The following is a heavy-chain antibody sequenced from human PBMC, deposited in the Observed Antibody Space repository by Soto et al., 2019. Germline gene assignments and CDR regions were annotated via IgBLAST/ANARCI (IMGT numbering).Heavy chain of an antibody. Sequence: QVQLQQWGAGLLKPSETLSLTCAVYGGSFSGYYWSWIRQPPGKGLECIGEINHSGSTNYNPSLKSRVTISVDTSKTQFSLKLSSVTAADTAVYYCARGSGWTAMGHYVDYWGQGTLVTVSS. CDR2: INHSGST. CDR3: ARGSGWTAMGHYVDY. CDR1: GGSFSGYY. V-gene: IGHV4-34*01. D-gene: IGHD5-18*01. J-gene: IGHJ4*02.